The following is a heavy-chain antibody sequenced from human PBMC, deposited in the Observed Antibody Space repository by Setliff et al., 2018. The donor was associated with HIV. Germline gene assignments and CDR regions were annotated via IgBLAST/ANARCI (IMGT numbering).Heavy chain of an antibody. Sequence: WASVKVSCKTSGYTFTNYYMHWMRQAPGQGLEWMGVVNTVGGGASYAQKFQGRLTVTRDTSTSAVYMELSSLRSEDTAVYYCAREGQVVVTAKGFDYWGLGTLVTVS. CDR1: GYTFTNYY. D-gene: IGHD2-15*01. V-gene: IGHV1-46*01. CDR2: VNTVGGGA. J-gene: IGHJ4*02. CDR3: AREGQVVVTAKGFDY.